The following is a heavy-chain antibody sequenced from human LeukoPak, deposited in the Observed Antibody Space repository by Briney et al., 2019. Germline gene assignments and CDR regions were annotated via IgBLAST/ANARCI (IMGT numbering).Heavy chain of an antibody. CDR1: GFTFSRYW. D-gene: IGHD3-22*01. CDR3: ARDWLAGNPYHAFDL. CDR2: IKEDGSEK. Sequence: PVESLTLSCAASGFTFSRYWMSWVRQAPCKGLECVAHIKEDGSEKYYVDSVKGRFTISRDNAKNSLYLQMNSLRAEDTAVYYCARDWLAGNPYHAFDLWGKGTMVTVSS. J-gene: IGHJ3*01. V-gene: IGHV3-7*01.